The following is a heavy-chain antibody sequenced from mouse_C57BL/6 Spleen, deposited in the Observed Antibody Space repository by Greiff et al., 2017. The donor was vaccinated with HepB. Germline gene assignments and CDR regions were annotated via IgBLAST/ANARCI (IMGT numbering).Heavy chain of an antibody. CDR2: IYPGDGDT. V-gene: IGHV1-82*01. J-gene: IGHJ4*01. CDR3: ARAYYDYDADAMDY. D-gene: IGHD2-4*01. Sequence: QVQLKQSGPELVKPGASVKISCKASGYAFSSSWMNWVKQRPGKGLEWIGRIYPGDGDTNYNGKFKGKATLTSDKSSSTAYMQLSSLTSEDSAVYFCARAYYDYDADAMDYWGQGTSVTVSS. CDR1: GYAFSSSW.